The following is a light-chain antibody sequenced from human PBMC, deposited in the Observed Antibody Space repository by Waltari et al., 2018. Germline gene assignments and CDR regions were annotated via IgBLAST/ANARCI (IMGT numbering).Light chain of an antibody. CDR3: QQYYTVSRT. J-gene: IGKJ1*01. Sequence: DIVMTQSPDSLAVPLGERATINCKSSETILFNSNNKNYLAWYQQKAGQPPKLLVYWASPREAGVPDRCSGSGSGTDFTLTISSLQAEDVAVYYCQQYYTVSRTFGQGTRVEIK. CDR1: ETILFNSNNKNY. V-gene: IGKV4-1*01. CDR2: WAS.